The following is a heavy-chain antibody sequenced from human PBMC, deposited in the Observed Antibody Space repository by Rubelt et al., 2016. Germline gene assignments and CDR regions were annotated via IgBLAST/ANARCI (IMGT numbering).Heavy chain of an antibody. D-gene: IGHD3-10*01. CDR2: T. J-gene: IGHJ6*02. CDR3: ARSPVRMVRGVTPFHYYYGMDV. Sequence: TSYAQKFQGRVTMTRDTSTSTVYMELSSLRSEDTAVYYCARSPVRMVRGVTPFHYYYGMDVWGQGTTVTVSS. V-gene: IGHV1-46*01.